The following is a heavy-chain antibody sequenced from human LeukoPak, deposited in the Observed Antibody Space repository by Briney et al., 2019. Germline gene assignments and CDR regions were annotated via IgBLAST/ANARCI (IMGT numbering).Heavy chain of an antibody. J-gene: IGHJ4*02. CDR3: TTDPGERYFDWLSSFDY. CDR2: IKQDGNEK. CDR1: GFRFNTYW. Sequence: GGSLRLSCAASGFRFNTYWMSWVRQAPGKGLEWVANIKQDGNEKYYADSVKGRFTISRDNGKNSLDLQMNSLRADDTAVYYCTTDPGERYFDWLSSFDYWGQGTLVTVSS. V-gene: IGHV3-7*01. D-gene: IGHD3-9*01.